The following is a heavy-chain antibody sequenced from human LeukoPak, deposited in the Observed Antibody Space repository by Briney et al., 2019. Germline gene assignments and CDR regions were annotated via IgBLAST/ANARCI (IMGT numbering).Heavy chain of an antibody. J-gene: IGHJ4*02. D-gene: IGHD3-16*01. V-gene: IGHV3-30-3*01. CDR3: AKDRGGAVPPYYFDY. Sequence: GGSLRLSCAASGFTLSSYAMHWVRQAPGKGLEWVAVISYDGSNKYYADSVKGRFTISRDNSKNTLYLQMNSLRAEDTATYYCAKDRGGAVPPYYFDYWGQGTLVTVSS. CDR1: GFTLSSYA. CDR2: ISYDGSNK.